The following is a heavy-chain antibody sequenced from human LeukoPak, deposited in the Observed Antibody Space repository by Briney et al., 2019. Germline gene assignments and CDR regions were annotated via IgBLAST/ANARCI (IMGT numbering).Heavy chain of an antibody. CDR1: GGSISSYY. D-gene: IGHD1-26*01. CDR2: IYTSGST. J-gene: IGHJ4*02. Sequence: SETLSLTCTVSGGSISSYYWSWIRQPPGKGLEWIGHIYTSGSTNYNPSPKSRVTISVDTSKNQFSLKLSSVTAADTAVYYCARRVGARFDYWGQGTLVTVSS. V-gene: IGHV4-4*09. CDR3: ARRVGARFDY.